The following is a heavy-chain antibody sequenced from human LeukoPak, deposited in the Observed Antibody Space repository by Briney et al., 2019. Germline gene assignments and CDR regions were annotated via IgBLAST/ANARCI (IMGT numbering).Heavy chain of an antibody. V-gene: IGHV3-49*03. J-gene: IGHJ3*02. CDR3: TRGYCSSGSCYIGAFGI. CDR2: IRSKAHGGTT. CDR1: GFSFGDYS. Sequence: GGSLRLSCTASGFSFGDYSMTWFRQAPGKGLEWVGFIRSKAHGGTTEYAASVEGRFSISRDDSKSIGYLHMNSLKTEDTAVYYCTRGYCSSGSCYIGAFGIWGQGTMVTVSS. D-gene: IGHD2-2*02.